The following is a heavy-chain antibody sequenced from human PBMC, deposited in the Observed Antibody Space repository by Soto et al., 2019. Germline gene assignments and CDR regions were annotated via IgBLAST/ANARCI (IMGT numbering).Heavy chain of an antibody. CDR1: GFTFSSYE. CDR2: ISSSGSTI. J-gene: IGHJ3*01. Sequence: GGSLRLSCAASGFTFSSYEMNWVRQAPGKGLEWVSYISSSGSTIYYADSVKGRFTISRDNAKNSLYLQMNSLRAEDTAVYYCARHDRIAKLQNGMGLWGQGTMVTVS. V-gene: IGHV3-48*03. CDR3: ARHDRIAKLQNGMGL. D-gene: IGHD2-8*01.